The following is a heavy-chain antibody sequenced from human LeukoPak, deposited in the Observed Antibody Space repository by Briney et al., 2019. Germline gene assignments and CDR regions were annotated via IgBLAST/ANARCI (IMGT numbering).Heavy chain of an antibody. CDR3: ASRRITGTSFDY. CDR2: IYYSGST. CDR1: GGSISSYY. V-gene: IGHV4-59*08. Sequence: SETLSLTCTVSGGSISSYYWSWIRQPPGKGLEWIGYIYYSGSTNYNPFLKSRVTISVDTSKNQFSLKLSSVTAADTAVYYCASRRITGTSFDYWGQGTLVTVSS. J-gene: IGHJ4*02. D-gene: IGHD1-20*01.